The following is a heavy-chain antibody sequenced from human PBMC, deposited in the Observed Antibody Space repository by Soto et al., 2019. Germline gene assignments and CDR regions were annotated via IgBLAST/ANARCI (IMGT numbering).Heavy chain of an antibody. CDR1: GFTFSDYY. D-gene: IGHD5-12*01. Sequence: GGSLRLSCAASGFTFSDYYMSWIRQAPGKGLEWVSYISSSGSTIYYADSVKGRFTISRDNAKNSLYLQMNSLRAEDTAVYYCARSSMATIPSYYYYMDVWGKGTTVTVSS. V-gene: IGHV3-11*01. J-gene: IGHJ6*03. CDR2: ISSSGSTI. CDR3: ARSSMATIPSYYYYMDV.